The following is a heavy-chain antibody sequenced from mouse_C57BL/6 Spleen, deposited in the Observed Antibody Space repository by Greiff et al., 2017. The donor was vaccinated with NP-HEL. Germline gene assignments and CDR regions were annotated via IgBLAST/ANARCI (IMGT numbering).Heavy chain of an antibody. V-gene: IGHV1-64*01. CDR2: IHPNSGST. CDR3: ARSCATVVATKEFDC. D-gene: IGHD1-1*01. CDR1: GYTFTSYW. Sequence: QVQLQQPGAELVKPGASVKLSCKASGYTFTSYWMHWVKQRPGQGLEWIGMIHPNSGSTNYNEKFKSKATLTAVKSSSTAYMQLSSLTTEDSAVYYCARSCATVVATKEFDCWGQGTTLTVSS. J-gene: IGHJ2*01.